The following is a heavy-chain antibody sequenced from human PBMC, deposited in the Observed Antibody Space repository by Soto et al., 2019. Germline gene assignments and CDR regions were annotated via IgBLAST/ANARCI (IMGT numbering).Heavy chain of an antibody. CDR1: GFTFGDSY. V-gene: IGHV3-11*06. D-gene: IGHD2-15*01. CDR3: VRGGGGGLFDP. CDR2: ISPGSRYP. J-gene: IGHJ5*02. Sequence: QVQLVESGGGLVPPGGSLRLSCAGSGFTFGDSYMSWIRQAPGKGLEWLSYISPGSRYPAYADSVKGQFTISRDNAKRSLYLQMMSLTAEDTAIYYCVRGGGGGLFDPWGQGTMVTVSS.